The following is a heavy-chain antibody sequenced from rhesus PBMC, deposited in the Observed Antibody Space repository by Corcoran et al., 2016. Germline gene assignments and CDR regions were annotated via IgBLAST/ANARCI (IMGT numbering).Heavy chain of an antibody. D-gene: IGHD2-21*01. CDR3: ARRGCTGSDCYVSAFDF. CDR2: LYGSSTST. CDR1: RGSISASSW. Sequence: QVQLQESGPGVVKPSETLSLTCAVPRGSISASSWWSWLPQPPGKGLEWIGYLYGSSTSTNYNPSLKSRVTISKDTSKNQFSLKLTSVTAADTAVYYCARRGCTGSDCYVSAFDFWGQGLRVTVSS. J-gene: IGHJ3*01. V-gene: IGHV4S10*01.